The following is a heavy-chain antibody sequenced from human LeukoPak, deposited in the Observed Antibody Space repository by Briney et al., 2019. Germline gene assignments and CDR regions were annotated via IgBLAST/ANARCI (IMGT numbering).Heavy chain of an antibody. D-gene: IGHD3-22*01. J-gene: IGHJ5*02. CDR3: ARARRITMIVVVEGDWFDP. CDR2: IIPIFGTA. V-gene: IGHV1-69*05. CDR1: GGTFSSYA. Sequence: SVKVSCKASGGTFSSYAISWVRQAPRQALEWMGRIIPIFGTANHAQKFQGRVTITTIEAASTAYMVPSSLRSEDTAVYYCARARRITMIVVVEGDWFDPWGQGTLVTVSS.